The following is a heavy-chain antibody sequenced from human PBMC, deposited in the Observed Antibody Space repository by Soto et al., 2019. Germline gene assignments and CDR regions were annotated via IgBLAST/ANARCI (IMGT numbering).Heavy chain of an antibody. CDR1: GFSLSNAGLG. CDR2: IFSNDEK. V-gene: IGHV2-26*04. CDR3: ASTYSTSWYWFDP. D-gene: IGHD6-13*01. J-gene: IGHJ5*02. Sequence: QVTVKESGPVLVKPTETLTLTCTVSGFSLSNAGLGVSWIRQPPGKALEWLAHIFSNDEKSYSTSLKSRLTISQDTSKSQLVLTMTNMDPVDTATYYCASTYSTSWYWFDPWGQGTLVTVSS.